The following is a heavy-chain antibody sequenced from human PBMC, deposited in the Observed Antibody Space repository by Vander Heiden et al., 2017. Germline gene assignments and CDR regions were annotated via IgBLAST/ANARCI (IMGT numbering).Heavy chain of an antibody. CDR3: AKDPGGYSYGYFDY. V-gene: IGHV3-23*04. CDR2: ISGSGGST. CDR1: GFTFSSYA. D-gene: IGHD5-18*01. J-gene: IGHJ4*02. Sequence: EVERVASGGGLVQPVGYMRLSCAASGFTFSSYAISWVRQAPGKGLEWFSAISGSGGSTYYADSVKGRFTISRDNSKNTLYLQMNSLRAEDTAVYYCAKDPGGYSYGYFDYWGQGTLVTVSS.